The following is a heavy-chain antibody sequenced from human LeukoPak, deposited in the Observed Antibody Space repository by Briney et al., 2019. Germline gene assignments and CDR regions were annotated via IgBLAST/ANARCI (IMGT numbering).Heavy chain of an antibody. Sequence: KPSETLSLTCTVSGGSIGTSNFYWGWIRLPPGKGLEWIGNIYYSGSTYYNPSLKSRVTISVDTSKNQFSLKLSSVTAADTAVYYCATYYDSSGYMDFDYWGQGTLVTVSS. V-gene: IGHV4-39*01. J-gene: IGHJ4*02. CDR1: GGSIGTSNFY. CDR3: ATYYDSSGYMDFDY. D-gene: IGHD3-22*01. CDR2: IYYSGST.